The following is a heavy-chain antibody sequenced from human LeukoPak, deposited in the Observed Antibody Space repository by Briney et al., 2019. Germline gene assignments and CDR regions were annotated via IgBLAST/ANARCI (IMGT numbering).Heavy chain of an antibody. V-gene: IGHV3-21*01. CDR3: ARRYSSGCCYYYYMDV. CDR2: ISSSSSYI. D-gene: IGHD6-19*01. J-gene: IGHJ6*03. Sequence: GGSLRLSCAASGFTFSSYSMNWVRQAPGKGLEWVSSISSSSSYIYYADSVKGRFTISRDNAKNSLYLQMNSLRAEDTAVYYCARRYSSGCCYYYYMDVWGKGTTVTVSS. CDR1: GFTFSSYS.